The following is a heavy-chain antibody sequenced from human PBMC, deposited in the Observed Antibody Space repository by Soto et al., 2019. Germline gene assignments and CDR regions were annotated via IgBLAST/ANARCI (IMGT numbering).Heavy chain of an antibody. CDR3: TTGSGCATGDDY. V-gene: IGHV1-3*01. CDR1: GKECTTGR. D-gene: IGHD3-22*01. CDR2: INAGNGNT. J-gene: IGHJ4*02. Sequence: APLRSSGRAAGKECTTGRMHQEIDASGQRLEWMGWINAGNGNTKYSQKFQGRVTITRDTSASTAYMELSSLRSEDSVVDACTTGSGCATGDDYWGQGTLVTVSS.